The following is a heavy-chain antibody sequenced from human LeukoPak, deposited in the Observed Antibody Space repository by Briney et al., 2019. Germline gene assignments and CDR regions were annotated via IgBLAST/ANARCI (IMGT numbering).Heavy chain of an antibody. CDR2: IKSKPDGGTT. Sequence: GGSLRLSCAGSGFTFSNAWMNWVRQAPGKGLEWVGRIKSKPDGGTTXYVAPVKDRFTISRDDSKNTVFLQMNSLKTEDTAVYYCATGSILDYWGQGTLVTVSS. CDR1: GFTFSNAW. J-gene: IGHJ4*02. V-gene: IGHV3-15*07. CDR3: ATGSILDY.